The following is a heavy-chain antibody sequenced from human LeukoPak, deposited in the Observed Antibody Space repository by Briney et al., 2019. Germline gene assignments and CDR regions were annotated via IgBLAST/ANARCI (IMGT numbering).Heavy chain of an antibody. V-gene: IGHV4-34*01. D-gene: IGHD3-16*02. CDR3: ARRRYYDYVWGSYRPRCYFDY. J-gene: IGHJ4*02. Sequence: PSETLSLTCAVYGGSFSGYYRSWIRQPPGKGLEWIGEINHSGSTNYNPSLKSRVTISVDTSKNQFSLKLSSVTAADTAVYYCARRRYYDYVWGSYRPRCYFDYWGQGTLVTVSS. CDR1: GGSFSGYY. CDR2: INHSGST.